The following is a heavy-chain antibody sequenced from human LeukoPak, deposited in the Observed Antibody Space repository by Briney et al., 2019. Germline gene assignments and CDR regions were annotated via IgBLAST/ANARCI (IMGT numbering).Heavy chain of an antibody. D-gene: IGHD1-26*01. J-gene: IGHJ6*03. CDR3: AKDGDTMSGTYYYDMDV. V-gene: IGHV3-NL1*01. Sequence: PGGSLRLSCAASGFTFSSYSMNWVRQAPGKGLEWVSVIYSGGSTYYADSVKGRFTISRDNSKNTLYLQMNSLRGEDTAVYYCAKDGDTMSGTYYYDMDVWGKGTTVTIS. CDR2: IYSGGST. CDR1: GFTFSSYS.